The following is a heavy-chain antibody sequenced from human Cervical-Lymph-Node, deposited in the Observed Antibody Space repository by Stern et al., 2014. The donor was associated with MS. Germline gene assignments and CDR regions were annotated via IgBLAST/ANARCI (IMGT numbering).Heavy chain of an antibody. D-gene: IGHD3-10*01. J-gene: IGHJ3*02. V-gene: IGHV1-69*06. Sequence: QVQLVESGAEVKKPGSSMKVSCKASGGTFSNYGINWVRPAPGQGLEWMGGIIPILSTAIYAQKFQGRVTITADKSTSTVYIDLSSLRSEDTAVYYCAKDYYAFDTWGQGTMVTVSS. CDR3: AKDYYAFDT. CDR1: GGTFSNYG. CDR2: IIPILSTA.